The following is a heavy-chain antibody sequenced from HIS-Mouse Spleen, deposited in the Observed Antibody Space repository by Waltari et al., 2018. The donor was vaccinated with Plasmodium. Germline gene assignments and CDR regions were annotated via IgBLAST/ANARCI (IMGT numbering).Heavy chain of an antibody. CDR1: GFASRSYW. D-gene: IGHD6-13*01. V-gene: IGHV3-7*01. J-gene: IGHJ2*01. CDR2: IKQDGSEK. Sequence: EVQLVESRGGLVQPGGSLRLSCAASGFASRSYWMSWVRQAPGKGLEWVANIKQDGSEKYYVDSVKGRFTISRDNAKNSLYLQMNSLRAEDTAVYYCASSWYWYFDLWGRGTLVTVSS. CDR3: ASSWYWYFDL.